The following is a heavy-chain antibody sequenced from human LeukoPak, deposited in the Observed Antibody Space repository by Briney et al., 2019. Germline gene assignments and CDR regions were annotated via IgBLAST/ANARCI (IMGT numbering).Heavy chain of an antibody. CDR1: GGSISSYY. D-gene: IGHD6-13*01. Sequence: PSETLSLTCTVSGGSISSYYWSWTRQAPGKGLEWKGVEWIGCIYYSGSTNYNPSLKSRVAISVDTSKNEFSLKLSSVTAADTAVYYCATETAAAPKGPWFDPWGQGSLVTVSS. J-gene: IGHJ5*02. CDR3: ATETAAAPKGPWFDP. V-gene: IGHV4-59*01. CDR2: IYYSGST.